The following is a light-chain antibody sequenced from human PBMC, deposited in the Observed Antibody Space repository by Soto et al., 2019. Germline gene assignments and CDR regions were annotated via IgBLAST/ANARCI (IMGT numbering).Light chain of an antibody. CDR2: GNS. CDR3: QSYDSSLSGSV. CDR1: SSNIGAGYD. J-gene: IGLJ2*01. V-gene: IGLV1-40*01. Sequence: QSVLTQPTSVSGAPGQRGTICFTGSSSNIGAGYDVHWYQQLPGTASKLLIYGNSNRPAGVPDRLSGSKSGTAASLAITGLQAEDEADYYCQSYDSSLSGSVFGGGTKVTVL.